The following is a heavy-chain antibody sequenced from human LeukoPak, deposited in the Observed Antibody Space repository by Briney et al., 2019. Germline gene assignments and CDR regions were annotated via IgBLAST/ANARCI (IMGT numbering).Heavy chain of an antibody. Sequence: GESLKISCKGSGYSFTSYWIGWVRQMPGKGLEWMGISYPGDSDTRYSPSFQGQVTISADKSISTAYLQWSSLKASDTAMYYCARLTSGDILTGYYLSWFDPWGQGTLVTVSS. CDR1: GYSFTSYW. CDR3: ARLTSGDILTGYYLSWFDP. D-gene: IGHD3-9*01. CDR2: SYPGDSDT. V-gene: IGHV5-51*01. J-gene: IGHJ5*02.